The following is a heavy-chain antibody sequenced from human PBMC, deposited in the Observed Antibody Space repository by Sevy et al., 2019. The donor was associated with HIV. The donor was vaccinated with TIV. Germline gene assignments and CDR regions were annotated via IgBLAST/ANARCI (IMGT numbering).Heavy chain of an antibody. J-gene: IGHJ6*02. CDR3: AKGTLVVPTVIYHYYGMSV. V-gene: IGHV3-23*01. CDR1: GFTFSSYA. D-gene: IGHD2-2*02. CDR2: ISHSGDGT. Sequence: GGSLRLSCAASGFTFSSYAMSWVRQAPGKGLEWVSAISHSGDGTYYADSVKGRFTISRDNSKNTLYLEMNSLRAEDTAVYYCAKGTLVVPTVIYHYYGMSVWGQGTTVTVSS.